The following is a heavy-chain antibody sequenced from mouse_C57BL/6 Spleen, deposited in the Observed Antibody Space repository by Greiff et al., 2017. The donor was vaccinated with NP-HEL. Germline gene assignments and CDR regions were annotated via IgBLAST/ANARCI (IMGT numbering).Heavy chain of an antibody. CDR1: GYTFTSYW. Sequence: VQLQQPGAELVKPGASVKMSCKASGYTFTSYWITWVKQRPGQGLEWIGDIYPGSGSTNYNEKFKSKATLTVDTSSSTAYMQLSSLTAEYSAVYYCASRGRFDYYLMDDWGQGTSVTVAS. CDR3: ASRGRFDYYLMDD. V-gene: IGHV1-55*01. J-gene: IGHJ4*01. CDR2: IYPGSGST. D-gene: IGHD3-3*01.